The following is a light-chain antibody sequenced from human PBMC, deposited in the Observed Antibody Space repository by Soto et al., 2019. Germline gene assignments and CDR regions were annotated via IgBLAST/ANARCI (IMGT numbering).Light chain of an antibody. CDR3: QQSGSSPRT. CDR2: GAS. CDR1: QSVSSY. Sequence: EIVLTQSPGTLSLSPGERATLSCRASQSVSSYLAWYQQKPGQAPRLLIYGASSRATGIPDRFSGSGSGTDFTLTISRLEPEDLAVYYCQQSGSSPRTFGQGTKVEIK. V-gene: IGKV3-20*01. J-gene: IGKJ1*01.